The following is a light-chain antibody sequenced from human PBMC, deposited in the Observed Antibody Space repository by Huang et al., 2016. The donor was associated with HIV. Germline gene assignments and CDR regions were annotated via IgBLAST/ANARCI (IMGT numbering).Light chain of an antibody. V-gene: IGKV3-20*01. Sequence: EIVLTQSPGILSLSPGESATLSCRASQSVFNNNDLAWYQTKPAQAPRLLICGSSSTATGISDRFRGSGSGTDFTLTISRLEPEDFAVYYCQQYGSSLAFGPGTKVEIK. CDR2: GSS. CDR3: QQYGSSLA. J-gene: IGKJ1*01. CDR1: QSVFNNN.